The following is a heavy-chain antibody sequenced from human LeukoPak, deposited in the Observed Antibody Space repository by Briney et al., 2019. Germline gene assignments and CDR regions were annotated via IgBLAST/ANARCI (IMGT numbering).Heavy chain of an antibody. J-gene: IGHJ4*02. CDR2: IYYSGST. Sequence: RPSETLSLTCAVYGGSFSGYYWSWIRQPPGKGLEWIGFIYYSGSTNYNPSLKSRVTISVDTSKKQFSLKLRSVTAADTAVYYCARVSGYDWESFYDYWGQGTLVTVSS. CDR1: GGSFSGYY. V-gene: IGHV4-59*01. D-gene: IGHD5-12*01. CDR3: ARVSGYDWESFYDY.